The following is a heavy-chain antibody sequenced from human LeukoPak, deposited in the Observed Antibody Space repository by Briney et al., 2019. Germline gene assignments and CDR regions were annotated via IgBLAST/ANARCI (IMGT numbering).Heavy chain of an antibody. CDR3: AGDISGYDYGFDY. J-gene: IGHJ4*02. CDR2: SGKSTGNM. Sequence: GGSLRLSCVTSGFTFSTYSMDWVRQAPGKGLEWVAYSGKSTGNMYHDSVKGRFTISRDNAKNSLYLQMNSLRDEDTAVYYCAGDISGYDYGFDYWGQGILVTVSS. V-gene: IGHV3-48*02. CDR1: GFTFSTYS. D-gene: IGHD5-12*01.